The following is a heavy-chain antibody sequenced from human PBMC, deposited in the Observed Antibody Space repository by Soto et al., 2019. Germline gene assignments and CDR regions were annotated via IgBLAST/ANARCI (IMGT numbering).Heavy chain of an antibody. Sequence: SVKVSCKASGGTFSSYAINWVRQAPGQGLEWMGGIIPIFGTANYAQKFQGRVTITADESTSTAYMELSSLRSEAPAVYYCARAGYYDRGEDYCDQGTMVTVYS. J-gene: IGHJ4*02. CDR1: GGTFSSYA. CDR2: IIPIFGTA. V-gene: IGHV1-69*13. CDR3: ARAGYYDRGEDY. D-gene: IGHD3-22*01.